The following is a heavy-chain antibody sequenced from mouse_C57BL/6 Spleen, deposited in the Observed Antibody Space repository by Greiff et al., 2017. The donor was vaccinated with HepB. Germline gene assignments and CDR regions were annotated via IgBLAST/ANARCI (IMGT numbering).Heavy chain of an antibody. CDR1: GYTFTSYW. V-gene: IGHV1-64*01. CDR2: IHPNSGST. J-gene: IGHJ3*01. CDR3: ARGGIYYGNYVDWFAY. D-gene: IGHD2-1*01. Sequence: VQLQQPGAELVKPGASVKLSCKASGYTFTSYWMHWVKQRPGQGLEWIGMIHPNSGSTNYNEKFKSKATLTVDKSSSTAYMQLSSLTSEDSAVYYCARGGIYYGNYVDWFAYWGQGTLVTVSA.